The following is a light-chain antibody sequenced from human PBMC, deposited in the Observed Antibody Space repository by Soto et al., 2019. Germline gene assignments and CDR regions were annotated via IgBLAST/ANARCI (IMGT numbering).Light chain of an antibody. V-gene: IGLV1-47*01. CDR3: ATWDDSLSGQGV. CDR2: RSN. CDR1: RSNIGSNS. Sequence: QSVLTQPPSASGTPGQTVTISCSGSRSNIGSNSVYWYQQLSGTAPKLLIYRSNQRPSGVPDRFSGPKSGTSASLVISGLRSEDEADYYCATWDDSLSGQGVFGGGTKLTVL. J-gene: IGLJ2*01.